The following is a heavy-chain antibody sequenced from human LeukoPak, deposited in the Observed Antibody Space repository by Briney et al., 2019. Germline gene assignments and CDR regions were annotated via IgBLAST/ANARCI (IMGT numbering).Heavy chain of an antibody. CDR1: GYTFTGYY. D-gene: IGHD6-19*01. J-gene: IGHJ6*02. CDR3: ARDSSGPDYYYGMDV. V-gene: IGHV1-2*06. CDR2: INPNSGGT. Sequence: ASVKVSCKASGYTFTGYYMHWVRQAPGQGLEWMGRINPNSGGTNYAQKFQGRVTMTRDTSISTAYMELSRLRSDDTAVYYCARDSSGPDYYYGMDVWGQGTTVTVSS.